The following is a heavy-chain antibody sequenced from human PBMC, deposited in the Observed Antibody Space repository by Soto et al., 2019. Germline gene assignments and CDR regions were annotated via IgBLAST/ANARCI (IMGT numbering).Heavy chain of an antibody. J-gene: IGHJ4*02. CDR3: ARAGVPAAKYYFDY. Sequence: QVQLVQSGAEVKKPGSSVKVSCKASGGTFSSYTISWVRQAPGQGLEWMGRIIPILGIANYAQKFQGRVTITEDKSTSTAYMELSSLRSEDTAVYYCARAGVPAAKYYFDYWGQGTLVTVSS. V-gene: IGHV1-69*02. D-gene: IGHD2-2*01. CDR2: IIPILGIA. CDR1: GGTFSSYT.